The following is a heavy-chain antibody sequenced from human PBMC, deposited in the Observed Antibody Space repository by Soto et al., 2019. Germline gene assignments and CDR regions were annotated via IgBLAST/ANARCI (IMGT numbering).Heavy chain of an antibody. D-gene: IGHD6-19*01. CDR3: ARVFSSGSGWMYYFDF. CDR2: VFHTGGT. Sequence: QVQLQESGPGLVKPSETLFLTCTVSSDSIAGENWWSWVRQPSGLGLEWIGEVFHTGGTNYNPSLKSRVTMEVDKPKNQFSLKLISATAADTAVYYCARVFSSGSGWMYYFDFWGQGTLVSVSS. J-gene: IGHJ4*02. V-gene: IGHV4-4*02. CDR1: SDSIAGENW.